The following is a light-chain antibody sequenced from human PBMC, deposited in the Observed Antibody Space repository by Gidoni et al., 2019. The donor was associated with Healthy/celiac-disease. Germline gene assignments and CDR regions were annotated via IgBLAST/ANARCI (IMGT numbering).Light chain of an antibody. CDR2: AAS. J-gene: IGKJ1*01. V-gene: IGKV1-39*01. CDR3: QQSYSTPQT. CDR1: QSISSY. Sequence: DIQMTQSPSSLSASVGDRVTITCRASQSISSYLHWYQQKPGQAPKLLIYAASSLQSGVPSRFSGRGSGTDFTLTISSLHPEAFATYYCQQSYSTPQTFXQXTKVEIK.